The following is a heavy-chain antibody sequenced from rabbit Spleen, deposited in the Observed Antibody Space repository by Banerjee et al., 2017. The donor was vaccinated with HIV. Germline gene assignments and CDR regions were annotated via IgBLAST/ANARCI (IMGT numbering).Heavy chain of an antibody. V-gene: IGHV1S45*01. D-gene: IGHD1-1*01. CDR1: GFSFSSNW. CDR2: IDTNDGDT. CDR3: ARNYVNAFDP. Sequence: QEQLEESGGGLVKPGGTLTLTCTVSGFSFSSNWICWVRQAPGKGLEWIACIDTNDGDTDYANWPKGRFTVSKTSSTTVTLQMTSLTAADTATYFCARNYVNAFDPWGPGTLVTFS. J-gene: IGHJ2*01.